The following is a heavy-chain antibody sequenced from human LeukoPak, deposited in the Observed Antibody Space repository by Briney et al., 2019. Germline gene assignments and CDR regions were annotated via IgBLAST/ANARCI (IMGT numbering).Heavy chain of an antibody. CDR2: ISAYNGNT. D-gene: IGHD4-11*01. Sequence: ASVKVSCKASGYTFTSHDINWVRQATGQGLEWMGWISAYNGNTNYAQKLQGRVTMTTDTSTSTAYMELRSLRSDDTAVYYCARVPYSNYVRYYYGMDVWGQGTTVTVSS. J-gene: IGHJ6*02. V-gene: IGHV1-18*01. CDR1: GYTFTSHD. CDR3: ARVPYSNYVRYYYGMDV.